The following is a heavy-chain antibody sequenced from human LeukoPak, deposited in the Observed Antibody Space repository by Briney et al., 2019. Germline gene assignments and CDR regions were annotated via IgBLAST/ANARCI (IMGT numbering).Heavy chain of an antibody. CDR3: ARHYRLTAAAGSTNWFDP. CDR1: GGSISSFQ. V-gene: IGHV4-59*08. D-gene: IGHD6-13*01. J-gene: IGHJ5*02. Sequence: SETLSLTCTVSGGSISSFQWSWIRQPPGKGLEWIGYIYYRGSTNYNPSLKSRVTISVDTSKNQFPLKLSSVTAADTAVYYCARHYRLTAAAGSTNWFDPWGQGTLVTVSS. CDR2: IYYRGST.